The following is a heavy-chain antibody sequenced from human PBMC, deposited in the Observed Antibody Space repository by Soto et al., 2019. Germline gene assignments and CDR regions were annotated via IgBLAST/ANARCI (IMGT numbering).Heavy chain of an antibody. J-gene: IGHJ4*02. CDR2: IRSKANSYAT. CDR1: GFTFSGSA. D-gene: IGHD2-2*01. Sequence: EVQLVESEGGLVQPGGSLKLSCAASGFTFSGSAMHWVRQASGKGLEWVGRIRSKANSYATAYAASVKGRFTISRDDSKNTAYLQMNSLKTEDTAVYYCTILARPFRYCSSTSCYPGDDYWGQGTLVTVSS. CDR3: TILARPFRYCSSTSCYPGDDY. V-gene: IGHV3-73*02.